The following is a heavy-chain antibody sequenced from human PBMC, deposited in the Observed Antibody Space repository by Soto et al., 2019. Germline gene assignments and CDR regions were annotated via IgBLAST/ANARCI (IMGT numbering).Heavy chain of an antibody. V-gene: IGHV4-34*01. Sequence: QVQLQQWGAGLLKPSETLSLTCAVDGGSLSGNFWSWIRQTPGKGLEWIAEINHRGNTNYNPSLNSRVATSVDTSKNQFSLKFNSITAAATAVYYCARGEFGVNYCCGTSSYCAFEIWGQGTMVTVSS. J-gene: IGHJ3*02. CDR3: ARGEFGVNYCCGTSSYCAFEI. CDR1: GGSLSGNF. CDR2: INHRGNT. D-gene: IGHD2-2*01.